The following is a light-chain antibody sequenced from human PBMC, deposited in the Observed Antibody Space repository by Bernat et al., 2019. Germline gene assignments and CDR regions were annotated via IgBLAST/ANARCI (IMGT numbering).Light chain of an antibody. J-gene: IGLJ1*01. CDR1: SSDVSGYNY. Sequence: QSALTQPRSVSGSPGQSVTISCTGTSSDVSGYNYVSWYQHHPGKAPKLMIYDVTKRPSGVPDRFSGSKSGNTASLTISGLQAEHEADYYCCSYAGSYTHYVFGTGTKVTVL. CDR2: DVT. CDR3: CSYAGSYTHYV. V-gene: IGLV2-11*01.